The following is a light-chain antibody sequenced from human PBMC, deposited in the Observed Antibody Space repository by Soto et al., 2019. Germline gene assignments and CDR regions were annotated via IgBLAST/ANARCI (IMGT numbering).Light chain of an antibody. CDR1: QRIGRL. V-gene: IGKV1-39*01. CDR3: QQTDRPPFT. J-gene: IGKJ3*01. Sequence: DIQMTQSPSSLSASVGDTVTITCRASQRIGRLLGWYQQQPGKAPKLLIYDGFTLQGGVPSRFSGSGSGTDFTLTIGSLQPEDFTTYYCQQTDRPPFTFGPGTKVDVK. CDR2: DGF.